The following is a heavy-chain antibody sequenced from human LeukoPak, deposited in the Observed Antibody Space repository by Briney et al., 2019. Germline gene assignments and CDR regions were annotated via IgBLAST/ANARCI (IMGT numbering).Heavy chain of an antibody. CDR2: ISGNGGST. J-gene: IGHJ6*03. Sequence: PGGSLRLSCAASGFTFSSYAMSWVRQAPGKGLEWVSTISGNGGSTYYADSVKGRFTISRDNSKNTLYLQMNSLRAEDTAVYYCAKDLRVPTPEYGPPYYYYYYMDVWGKGTTVTVSS. V-gene: IGHV3-23*01. CDR3: AKDLRVPTPEYGPPYYYYYYMDV. D-gene: IGHD1-14*01. CDR1: GFTFSSYA.